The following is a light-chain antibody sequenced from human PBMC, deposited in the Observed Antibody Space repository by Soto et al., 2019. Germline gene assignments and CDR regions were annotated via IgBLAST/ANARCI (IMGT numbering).Light chain of an antibody. J-gene: IGLJ1*01. V-gene: IGLV2-14*01. CDR2: EVS. Sequence: LAHPASVSGSPGQSITISCTGTSSDVGGYTYLSWYQQHPGQAPKLMIYEVSYRPSGVSNRFSGSKSGNTASLTISGLQAEDEADYSCSSYTSSSTYVFGTGTKVTVL. CDR1: SSDVGGYTY. CDR3: SSYTSSSTYV.